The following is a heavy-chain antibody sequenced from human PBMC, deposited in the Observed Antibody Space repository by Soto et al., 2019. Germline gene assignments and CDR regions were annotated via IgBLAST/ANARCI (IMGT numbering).Heavy chain of an antibody. V-gene: IGHV4-4*07. D-gene: IGHD6-19*01. Sequence: QVQLQESGPGLVKPSETLSLTCTVSGGSMTGYFWSWIRQPAGKALEWIGHVYNSGNTDYNPSLARRFTMAVDTSKRQFSLKVKSVTAADTAVYYCARTHWVSGTEYWGQGILVTVSS. CDR3: ARTHWVSGTEY. CDR1: GGSMTGYF. J-gene: IGHJ4*02. CDR2: VYNSGNT.